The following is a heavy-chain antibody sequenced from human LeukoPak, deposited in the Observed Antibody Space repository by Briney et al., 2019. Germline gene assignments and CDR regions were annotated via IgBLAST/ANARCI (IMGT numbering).Heavy chain of an antibody. CDR2: IFYSGST. Sequence: SETLSLTCTVSGGSISGYYWSWIRQPLGKGLEWVGYIFYSGSTNYNPSLKSRVTISVDTSKNQFSLKLSSVTAADTAVYYCAASTEIAIYGDSTWSFGYWGQGTLVTVSS. CDR1: GGSISGYY. V-gene: IGHV4-59*12. CDR3: AASTEIAIYGDSTWSFGY. J-gene: IGHJ4*02. D-gene: IGHD4-17*01.